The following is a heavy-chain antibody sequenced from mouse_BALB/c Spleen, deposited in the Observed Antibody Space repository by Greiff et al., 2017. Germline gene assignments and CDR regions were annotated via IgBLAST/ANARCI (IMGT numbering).Heavy chain of an antibody. J-gene: IGHJ3*01. CDR1: GYSITSDYA. V-gene: IGHV3-2*02. CDR2: ISYSGST. CDR3: ARWLLREGFAY. D-gene: IGHD2-3*01. Sequence: VQLKESGPGLVKPSQSLSLTCTVTGYSITSDYAWNWIRQFPGNKLEWMGYISYSGSTSYNPSLKSRISITRDTSKNQFFLQLNSVTTEDTATYYCARWLLREGFAYWGQGTLVTVSA.